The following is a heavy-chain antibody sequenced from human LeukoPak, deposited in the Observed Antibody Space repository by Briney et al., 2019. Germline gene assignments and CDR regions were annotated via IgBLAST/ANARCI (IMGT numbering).Heavy chain of an antibody. CDR2: INQDESAK. V-gene: IGHV3-7*01. CDR1: GFTFSRYW. J-gene: IGHJ4*01. CDR3: AKLLRDATIYDF. Sequence: PGGSLRLSCAASGFTFSRYWMSWVRQAPGKGLEWVASINQDESAKHYVDSVKGRFTISRDNAKNSLFLQMNSLRVEDAAFYYCAKLLRDATIYDFGGHGALVTVSS. D-gene: IGHD5-24*01.